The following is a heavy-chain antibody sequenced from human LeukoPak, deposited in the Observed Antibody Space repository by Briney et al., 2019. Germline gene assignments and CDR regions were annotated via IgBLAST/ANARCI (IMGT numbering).Heavy chain of an antibody. CDR3: ARDITQADMVRGGGIDY. CDR2: IYHSGST. D-gene: IGHD3-10*01. Sequence: GSLRLSCAASGFTVSSNYMSWVRQAPGKGLEWIGEIYHSGSTNYNSSLKSRVIILVDKSKNQFSLRLTSVTAADTAVYYCARDITQADMVRGGGIDYWGQGTLVTVSS. J-gene: IGHJ4*02. CDR1: GFTVSSNY. V-gene: IGHV4-4*02.